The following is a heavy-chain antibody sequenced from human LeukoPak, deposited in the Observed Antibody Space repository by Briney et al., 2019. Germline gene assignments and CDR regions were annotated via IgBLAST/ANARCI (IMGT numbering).Heavy chain of an antibody. J-gene: IGHJ4*02. D-gene: IGHD3-3*01. Sequence: ASVKVSCKASGYTFTGYYMHWVRQAPGQGLEWMGWINPNSGGTNYAQKFQGRVTMTSDTSISTAYMELNRLRSDDTAVYYCASLLWSGYYTGYWGQGTLVTVSS. V-gene: IGHV1-2*02. CDR3: ASLLWSGYYTGY. CDR2: INPNSGGT. CDR1: GYTFTGYY.